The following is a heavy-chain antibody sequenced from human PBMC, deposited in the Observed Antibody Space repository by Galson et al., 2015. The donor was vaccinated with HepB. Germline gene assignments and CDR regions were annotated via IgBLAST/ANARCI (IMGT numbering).Heavy chain of an antibody. CDR2: MSYDGGTK. J-gene: IGHJ4*02. CDR1: GFTFSRHG. D-gene: IGHD3-9*01. V-gene: IGHV3-30*03. Sequence: SLRLSCAASGFTFSRHGFHWVRQAPGKGLEWVAFMSYDGGTKYYADSVKGRFAVSRDDSKNTVYLQMNSVRVEDTAVYYCARDGRQRYYDWLLSNHFDYWGQGTQVTVSS. CDR3: ARDGRQRYYDWLLSNHFDY.